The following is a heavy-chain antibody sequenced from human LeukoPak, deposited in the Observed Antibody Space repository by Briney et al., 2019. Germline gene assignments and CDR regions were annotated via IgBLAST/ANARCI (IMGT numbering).Heavy chain of an antibody. D-gene: IGHD6-25*01. V-gene: IGHV1-69*13. J-gene: IGHJ4*02. CDR3: AREAYSSGRLDGGGSYDY. Sequence: ASVKVSCKASGGTFSSYAISWVRQAPGQGLEWMGGIIPIFGTANYAQKFQGRVTITADESTSTAYMELSSLRSEDTAVYYCAREAYSSGRLDGGGSYDYWGQGTLVTVSS. CDR2: IIPIFGTA. CDR1: GGTFSSYA.